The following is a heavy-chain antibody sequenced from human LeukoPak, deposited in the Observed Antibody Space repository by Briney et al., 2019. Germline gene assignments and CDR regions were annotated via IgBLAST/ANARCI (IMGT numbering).Heavy chain of an antibody. CDR2: IYYSGST. CDR3: ARQAGAVTMIVVADVYFDL. D-gene: IGHD3-22*01. V-gene: IGHV4-39*07. Sequence: SETLSLTCTVSGGSISSSSYYWGWIRQPPGKGLEWIGSIYYSGSTYYNPSLKSRVTISVDTSKNQFSLKLSSVTAADTAVYYCARQAGAVTMIVVADVYFDLWGRGTLVTVSS. J-gene: IGHJ2*01. CDR1: GGSISSSSYY.